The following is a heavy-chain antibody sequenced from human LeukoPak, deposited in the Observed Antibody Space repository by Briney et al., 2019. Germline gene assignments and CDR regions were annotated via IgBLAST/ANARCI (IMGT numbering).Heavy chain of an antibody. CDR3: ARHDYSSGWYPDFDY. CDR2: IIPIFGTA. D-gene: IGHD6-19*01. V-gene: IGHV1-69*13. CDR1: GGTFSSYA. Sequence: SVKVSCKASGGTFSSYAISWVRQAPGQGLEWMGGIIPIFGTANYAQKFQGRVTITADESTSTAYMELSSLRSEDTAVYYCARHDYSSGWYPDFDYWGQGTLVTVSS. J-gene: IGHJ4*02.